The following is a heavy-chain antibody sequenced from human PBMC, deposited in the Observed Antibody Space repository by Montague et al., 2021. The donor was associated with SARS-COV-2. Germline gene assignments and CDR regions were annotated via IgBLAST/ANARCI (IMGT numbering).Heavy chain of an antibody. Sequence: SLSLSCAASGFTFSSYEMNWVRQAPGKGLEWVSYISSSGSTIYYADSVKGRFTISRDNAKSSLYLQMNSLRAEDTAVYYCARDYSITIFGVVFYYGMDVWGQGTTVTVSS. V-gene: IGHV3-48*03. CDR3: ARDYSITIFGVVFYYGMDV. J-gene: IGHJ6*02. CDR1: GFTFSSYE. CDR2: ISSSGSTI. D-gene: IGHD3-3*01.